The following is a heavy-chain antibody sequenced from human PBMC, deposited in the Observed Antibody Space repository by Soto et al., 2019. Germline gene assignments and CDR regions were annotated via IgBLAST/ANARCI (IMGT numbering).Heavy chain of an antibody. J-gene: IGHJ6*02. D-gene: IGHD3-16*01. Sequence: GSLRLSCAASGVTFRNYWMHWVRQALGKGLVWVSRVNSDGDTTYYADSVKGRFTISRDNAKNTLHLQMNSLGAEDTAVYYCASNFAYAEGYYFYGIDVWGQGTTVTVSS. CDR2: VNSDGDTT. CDR3: ASNFAYAEGYYFYGIDV. CDR1: GVTFRNYW. V-gene: IGHV3-74*01.